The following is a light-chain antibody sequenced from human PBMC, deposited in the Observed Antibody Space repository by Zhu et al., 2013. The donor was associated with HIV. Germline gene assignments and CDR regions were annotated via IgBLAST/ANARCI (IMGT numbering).Light chain of an antibody. J-gene: IGKJ2*01. Sequence: NVLTQSPATLSLSPGETATLSCRSSQSVSSAIAWYQQRPGQAPRLLIYDTFKRATRIPDRFSGSGSGTDFTLTISRLEPEDFAVYFCQHRTNWPPYTFGQGTKLEIK. V-gene: IGKV3-11*01. CDR1: QSVSSA. CDR3: QHRTNWPPYT. CDR2: DTF.